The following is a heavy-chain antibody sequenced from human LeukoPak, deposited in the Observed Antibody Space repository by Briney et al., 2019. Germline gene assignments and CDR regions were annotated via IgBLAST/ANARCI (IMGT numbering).Heavy chain of an antibody. Sequence: GASVKVSCKASGYTFTSYGISWVRQAPGQGLEWMGWISAYNGNTNYAQKLQGRVTMTTDTSTSTAYMELRSLRSDDTAVYYCARADITMIVVVTTPCAFDIWGQGTMVTVSS. CDR1: GYTFTSYG. V-gene: IGHV1-18*01. CDR3: ARADITMIVVVTTPCAFDI. J-gene: IGHJ3*02. CDR2: ISAYNGNT. D-gene: IGHD3-22*01.